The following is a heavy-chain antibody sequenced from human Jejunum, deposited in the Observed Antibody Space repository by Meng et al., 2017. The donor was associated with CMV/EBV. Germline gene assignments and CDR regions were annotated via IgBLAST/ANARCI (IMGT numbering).Heavy chain of an antibody. Sequence: CKASGYTFSGSYIHWVRQAPGHGLEWIGWINPNSGGTNFAEKFQGRVTLTRDTSITTYYMELSSLTSDDTAVYYCTRRGAVAGTLDYWGQGTLVTVSS. D-gene: IGHD6-19*01. J-gene: IGHJ4*02. CDR1: GYTFSGSY. CDR3: TRRGAVAGTLDY. CDR2: INPNSGGT. V-gene: IGHV1-2*02.